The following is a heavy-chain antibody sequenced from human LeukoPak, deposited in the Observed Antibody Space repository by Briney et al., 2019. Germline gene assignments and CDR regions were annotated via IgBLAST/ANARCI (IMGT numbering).Heavy chain of an antibody. D-gene: IGHD3-16*02. CDR1: GGSFSGYY. CDR2: INHSGST. Sequence: SETLSLTCAVYGGSFSGYYWSRIRQPPGKGLEWIGEINHSGSTNYNPSLKSRVTISVDTSKNQFSLKLSSVTAADTAVYYCARGYYDYVWGSYRYNWFDPWGQGTLVTVSS. V-gene: IGHV4-34*01. J-gene: IGHJ5*02. CDR3: ARGYYDYVWGSYRYNWFDP.